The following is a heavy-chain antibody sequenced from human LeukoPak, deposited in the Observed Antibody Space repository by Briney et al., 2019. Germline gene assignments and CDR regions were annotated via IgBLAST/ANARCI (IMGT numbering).Heavy chain of an antibody. J-gene: IGHJ4*02. Sequence: ASVKVSCKASGYTFTGYYLHWVGQAPGQGLEWVGWINPNSGGTNYAQKFQSRVTMTRDTSISTVYMELSRLRSDDTAVYYCSREDYWGQGTLVTVSS. CDR3: SREDY. V-gene: IGHV1-2*02. CDR1: GYTFTGYY. CDR2: INPNSGGT.